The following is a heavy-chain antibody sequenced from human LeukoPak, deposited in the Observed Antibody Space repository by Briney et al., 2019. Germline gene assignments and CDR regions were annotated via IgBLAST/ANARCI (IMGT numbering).Heavy chain of an antibody. D-gene: IGHD6-13*01. CDR3: ARATKGDSSSWYYYYYMDV. CDR2: IKQDGSEK. Sequence: PGGSLRLSCAASGFTFSSYWMSWVRQAPGKGLEWVANIKQDGSEKYYVDSVKGRFTISRDNAKNSLYLQMNSLRAEDTAVYYCARATKGDSSSWYYYYYMDVWGKGTTVTISS. V-gene: IGHV3-7*01. CDR1: GFTFSSYW. J-gene: IGHJ6*03.